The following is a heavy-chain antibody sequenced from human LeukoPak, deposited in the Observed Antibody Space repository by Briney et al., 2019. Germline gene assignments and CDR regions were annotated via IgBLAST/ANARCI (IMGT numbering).Heavy chain of an antibody. V-gene: IGHV1-46*03. J-gene: IGHJ5*01. CDR3: IRDCLYCSSASCQAHWCES. D-gene: IGHD2-2*01. CDR1: GYTFTSYF. Sequence: ASVKVSCKASGYTFTSYFMHWVRRAPGQGLEWMGIINPSGGSTSYAQKFQGRVTMTRDTSTSTVYMELSSLRSEDTAVYYCIRDCLYCSSASCQAHWCESWGQGTLVTVSS. CDR2: INPSGGST.